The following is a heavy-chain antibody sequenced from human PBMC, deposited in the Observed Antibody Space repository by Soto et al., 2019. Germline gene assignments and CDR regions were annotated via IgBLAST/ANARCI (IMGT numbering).Heavy chain of an antibody. CDR1: GGSVSSSSW. V-gene: IGHV4-4*02. CDR3: AGWIQLQQYYYYGMDV. CDR2: IYHSGST. J-gene: IGHJ6*02. D-gene: IGHD5-18*01. Sequence: SETLCLTCAVSGGSVSSSSWWSWVRQPPGKGLEWIGEIYHSGSTNYNPSLKSRVTISVDKSKNQFSLKLSSVTAADTAVYYCAGWIQLQQYYYYGMDVWGQGTTVT.